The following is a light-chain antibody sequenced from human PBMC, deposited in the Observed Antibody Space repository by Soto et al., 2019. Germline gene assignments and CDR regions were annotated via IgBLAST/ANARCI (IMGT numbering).Light chain of an antibody. J-gene: IGLJ2*01. CDR1: SSDVGGYNY. CDR3: SSYGGSNNLI. Sequence: QAVVTQPPSASGSPGQSVTISCTGTSSDVGGYNYVSWYQQHPGKAPKLMIYDVSERPSGVPDRFSGSRSGNTASLTVSGLQAEDEADYYCSSYGGSNNLIFGGGTQLTVL. CDR2: DVS. V-gene: IGLV2-8*01.